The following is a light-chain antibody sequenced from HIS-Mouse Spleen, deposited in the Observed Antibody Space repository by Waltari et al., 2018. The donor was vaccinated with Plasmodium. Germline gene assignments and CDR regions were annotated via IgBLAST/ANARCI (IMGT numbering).Light chain of an antibody. CDR1: QSVSSSY. CDR2: GAS. CDR3: QQYGSSPIT. J-gene: IGKJ5*01. V-gene: IGKV3-20*01. Sequence: EIVLTQSPDTLTLSPGERATLSFRASQSVSSSYLAWYQQKPGEAPRLLIYGASSRATGSPDRFSGSGSRTDFTLTISRLEPEDLAVYYCQQYGSSPITFGQGTRLEIK.